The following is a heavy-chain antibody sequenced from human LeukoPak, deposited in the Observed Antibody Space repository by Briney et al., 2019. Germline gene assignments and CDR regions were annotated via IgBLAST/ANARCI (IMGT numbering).Heavy chain of an antibody. V-gene: IGHV4-59*01. CDR1: GVSISSYY. J-gene: IGHJ4*02. CDR2: IDYSGNT. D-gene: IGHD3-22*01. Sequence: SETLSLTCTVAGVSISSYYWSWIRQPPGKGLEWIGYIDYSGNTNYNPSLKSRVTISVDTSKNQFSLKLSSVTAADTAVYYCARWYYDSSCYRYFDYWGQGTLVTVSS. CDR3: ARWYYDSSCYRYFDY.